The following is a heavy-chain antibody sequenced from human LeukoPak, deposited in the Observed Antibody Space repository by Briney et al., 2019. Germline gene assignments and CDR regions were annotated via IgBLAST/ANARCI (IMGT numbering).Heavy chain of an antibody. CDR3: ARQYYYGSGSQKYFDN. V-gene: IGHV5-51*01. J-gene: IGHJ4*02. CDR1: GYSFTSYW. Sequence: GESLKISCKGSGYSFTSYWIGWVRQMPGKGLEWMGIIYPGDSDTRYSPSFQGQVTISADKSISTAYLQWSSLKASDTAMYYCARQYYYGSGSQKYFDNWGQGTLVTVSS. D-gene: IGHD3-10*01. CDR2: IYPGDSDT.